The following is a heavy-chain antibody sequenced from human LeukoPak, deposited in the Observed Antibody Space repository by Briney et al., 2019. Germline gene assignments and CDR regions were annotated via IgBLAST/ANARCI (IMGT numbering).Heavy chain of an antibody. CDR3: AELGITMIGGV. CDR2: IKHDGSEK. D-gene: IGHD3-10*02. V-gene: IGHV3-7*01. CDR1: GFIFSDYA. J-gene: IGHJ6*04. Sequence: GGSLRLSCAASGFIFSDYAMTWVRQAPGKGLEWVANIKHDGSEKFYLDSVKGRFTISRDNAKNSLYLQMNSMRAEDTAVYYCAELGITMIGGVWGKGTTVTISS.